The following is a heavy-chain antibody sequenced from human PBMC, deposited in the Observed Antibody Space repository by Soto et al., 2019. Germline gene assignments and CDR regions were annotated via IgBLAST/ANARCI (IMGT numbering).Heavy chain of an antibody. V-gene: IGHV3-73*01. J-gene: IGHJ4*02. CDR2: IRSKANSYAT. Sequence: EVQLVESGGGLVQPGGSLKLSCAASGFTFSGSAMHWVRQASGKGLEWVGRIRSKANSYATAYAASVKGRFTISRDDSKNTAYLQMNSLKTEDTAVYYCTRPSWGSGKGYWGQGTLVTVSS. CDR1: GFTFSGSA. CDR3: TRPSWGSGKGY. D-gene: IGHD3-10*01.